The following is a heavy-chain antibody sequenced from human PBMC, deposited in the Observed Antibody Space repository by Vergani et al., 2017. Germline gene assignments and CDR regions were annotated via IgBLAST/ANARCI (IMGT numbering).Heavy chain of an antibody. J-gene: IGHJ4*02. CDR3: ASTIGHCSNSNCYNLAY. CDR2: IYSSGST. D-gene: IGHD2-2*02. Sequence: QVQLQESGPGLVKPSETLSLTCTVSGCSLINYYWSWVRQPPGKGLEWIGYIYSSGSTTYSPSLKSRLTMSVDPSKNQFSLKLRSVTLADTAVYYCASTIGHCSNSNCYNLAYWGQGTLVTVSS. CDR1: GCSLINYY. V-gene: IGHV4-59*01.